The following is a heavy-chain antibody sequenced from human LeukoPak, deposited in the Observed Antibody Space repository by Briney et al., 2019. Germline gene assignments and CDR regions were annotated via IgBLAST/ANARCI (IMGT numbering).Heavy chain of an antibody. D-gene: IGHD6-19*01. CDR2: TNGTGRET. Sequence: GGSLRPSCAASGFIFTNFAMSWVRQAPGKGLEWVSGTNGTGRETYYADSVKGRFTISRDNSKNTLYLQMNSLRAEDTAVYYCAKIALGIAVKGGFDPWGQGTLVTVSS. J-gene: IGHJ5*02. CDR1: GFIFTNFA. V-gene: IGHV3-23*01. CDR3: AKIALGIAVKGGFDP.